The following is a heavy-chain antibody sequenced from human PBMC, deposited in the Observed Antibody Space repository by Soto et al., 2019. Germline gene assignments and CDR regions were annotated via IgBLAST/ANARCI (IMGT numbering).Heavy chain of an antibody. J-gene: IGHJ5*02. CDR1: GFTFGDYA. CDR3: TAYDILTGYPNWFDP. Sequence: PGGSLRLSCTASGFTFGDYAMSWFRPAPGKGLEWVGFIRSKAYGGTTEYAASVKGRFTISRDDSKSIAYLQMNSLKTEDTAVYYCTAYDILTGYPNWFDPWGQGTLVTVSS. D-gene: IGHD3-9*01. V-gene: IGHV3-49*03. CDR2: IRSKAYGGTT.